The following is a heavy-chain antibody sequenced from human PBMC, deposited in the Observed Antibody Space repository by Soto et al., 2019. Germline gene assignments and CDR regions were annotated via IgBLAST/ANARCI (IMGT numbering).Heavy chain of an antibody. Sequence: SLRLSCVGSGFIFSNNAMHWVRQAPGKGLEWVAFISYDSSEIFYADSAKGRFTISRDNPKNTLFLHMNSPRADDTAVYYCAIARVADSSLDNWGRGVLVTVSS. CDR2: ISYDSSEI. D-gene: IGHD3-3*01. CDR3: AIARVADSSLDN. J-gene: IGHJ4*01. CDR1: GFIFSNNA. V-gene: IGHV3-30*01.